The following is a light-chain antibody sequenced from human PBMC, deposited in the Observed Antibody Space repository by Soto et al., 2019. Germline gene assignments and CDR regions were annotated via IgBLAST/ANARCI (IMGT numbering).Light chain of an antibody. V-gene: IGLV1-44*01. CDR3: GAWDDSLNGYV. CDR1: NPNIVSNT. J-gene: IGLJ1*01. CDR2: SNN. Sequence: QSVLTQPPSASGTPGQKVTISCCGNNPNIVSNTVNGYHQLPGTAPKLLIYSNNQRPSGVPDRFSGSKSGTSASLAIRGLQSEDESYYYCGAWDDSLNGYVFGTGTKGAVL.